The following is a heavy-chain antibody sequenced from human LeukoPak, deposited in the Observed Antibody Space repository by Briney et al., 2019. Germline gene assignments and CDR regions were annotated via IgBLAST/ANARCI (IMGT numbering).Heavy chain of an antibody. J-gene: IGHJ3*02. CDR3: ARVRDSSVYLLRPAFDI. Sequence: GGSLRLSCAASGFTFSSYSMNWVRQAPGRGLEWVSSISSSSSYIYYADSVKGRFTISRDNAKNSVYLQMNSLRAEDTAVYHCARVRDSSVYLLRPAFDIWGQGTMVTVSS. V-gene: IGHV3-21*01. CDR2: ISSSSSYI. CDR1: GFTFSSYS. D-gene: IGHD3-22*01.